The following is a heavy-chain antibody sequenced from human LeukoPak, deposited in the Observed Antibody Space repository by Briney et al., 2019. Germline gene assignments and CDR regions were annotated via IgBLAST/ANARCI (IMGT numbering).Heavy chain of an antibody. D-gene: IGHD5-12*01. CDR3: ARESGYVLRGAFDI. Sequence: ASVKVSCKASGYAFTGYYMHWVRQAPGQGLEWMGRINPNSGGTNYAQKFQGRVTMTRDTSISTAYMELSRLRSDDTAVYYCARESGYVLRGAFDIWGQGTMVTASS. V-gene: IGHV1-2*06. J-gene: IGHJ3*02. CDR1: GYAFTGYY. CDR2: INPNSGGT.